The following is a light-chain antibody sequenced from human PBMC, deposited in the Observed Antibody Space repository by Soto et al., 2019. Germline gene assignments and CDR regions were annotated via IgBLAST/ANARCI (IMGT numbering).Light chain of an antibody. V-gene: IGKV3-20*01. CDR1: QSVSSAY. CDR3: RHYINSQWT. J-gene: IGKJ1*01. Sequence: EIVLTQSPGTLSLSPGERATLSCRAGQSVSSAYLDWYQQKPGQAPRLLIYGASSRATGIPDRFSGSASGTDFTLTISKLEPEEFAVYYCRHYINSQWTFGQGTKVEIK. CDR2: GAS.